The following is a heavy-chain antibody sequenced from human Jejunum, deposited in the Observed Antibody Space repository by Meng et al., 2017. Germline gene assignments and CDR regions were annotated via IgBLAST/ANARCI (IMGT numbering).Heavy chain of an antibody. CDR2: IDDSGTT. CDR1: VESFSGYY. CDR3: RLAYCDSDCGDY. V-gene: IGHV4-34*01. D-gene: IGHD2-21*02. Sequence: QVQLQQWGAGLLKPSETLSLTCAVHVESFSGYYWSWIRQPPGKGLEWIGGIDDSGTTDYNPSLKSRVTMSVTTSKKQFSLKLSSVTAADTALYYCRLAYCDSDCGDYWGQGILVTVSS. J-gene: IGHJ4*02.